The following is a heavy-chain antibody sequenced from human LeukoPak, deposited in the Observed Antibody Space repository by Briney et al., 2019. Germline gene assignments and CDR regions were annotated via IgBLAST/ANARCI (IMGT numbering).Heavy chain of an antibody. V-gene: IGHV4-39*01. CDR1: GGSISSSSYY. J-gene: IGHJ4*02. CDR2: IYYSGST. D-gene: IGHD2-2*02. CDR3: ATERCSSSTSCYINY. Sequence: PSETLSLTCTVSGGSISSSSYYWGWIRQPPGKGLEWIGSIYYSGSTYYNPSLKSRVTISVDTSKNQFSLKLSSVTAADTAVYYCATERCSSSTSCYINYWGQGTLVTVSS.